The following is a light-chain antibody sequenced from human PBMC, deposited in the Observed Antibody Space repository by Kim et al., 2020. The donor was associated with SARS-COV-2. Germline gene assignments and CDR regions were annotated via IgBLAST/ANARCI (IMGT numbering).Light chain of an antibody. Sequence: VSPGKTVTITCAGSNLGDKYAYWYQKKAGQSPVLVIYQHTKRPSGISQRFSGSSSGNTATLTISRAQTMDEADYYCQAWDNNAAVFGGGTQLTVL. CDR2: QHT. J-gene: IGLJ3*02. V-gene: IGLV3-1*01. CDR3: QAWDNNAAV. CDR1: NLGDKY.